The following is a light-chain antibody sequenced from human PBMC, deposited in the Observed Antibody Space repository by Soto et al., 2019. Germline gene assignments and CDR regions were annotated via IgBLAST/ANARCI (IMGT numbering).Light chain of an antibody. CDR3: QQSAT. CDR2: GAS. CDR1: QSVGNN. J-gene: IGKJ3*01. Sequence: EIVMTQSPATLSVSPGERATLSCRASQSVGNNLAWYRQKSGQAPRLLIYGASTRATGIPARFSGSGSGTEFTLTISRLEPEDFAVYYCQQSATFGPGTKVDIK. V-gene: IGKV3-15*01.